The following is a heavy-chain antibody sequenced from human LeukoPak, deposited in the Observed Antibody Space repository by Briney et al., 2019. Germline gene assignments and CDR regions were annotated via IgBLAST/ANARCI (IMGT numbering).Heavy chain of an antibody. V-gene: IGHV5-51*01. CDR2: IYPGDSDT. CDR1: GYSFTSYW. CDR3: ASQTTLAGTDYYYYMDV. J-gene: IGHJ6*03. Sequence: GESLKISCKGSGYSFTSYWIGWVRQMPGKGLEWMGIIYPGDSDTRYSPSFQGQVTISADKSISTAYLQWSSLKASDTAMYYCASQTTLAGTDYYYYMDVWGKGTTVTVSS. D-gene: IGHD6-19*01.